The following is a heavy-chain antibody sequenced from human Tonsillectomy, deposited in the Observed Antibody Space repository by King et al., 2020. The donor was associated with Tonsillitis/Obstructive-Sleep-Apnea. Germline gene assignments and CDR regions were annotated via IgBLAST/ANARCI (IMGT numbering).Heavy chain of an antibody. D-gene: IGHD5-24*01. CDR1: GGSVSSVHYY. V-gene: IGHV4-61*01. J-gene: IGHJ4*02. CDR3: ARVGRRDGYNGIDY. CDR2: IYNKGKT. Sequence: QLQESGPGLVRPSETLSLTCTVSGGSVSSVHYYWNWIRQPPGKGLEWIGYIYNKGKTDYNPSLKSRVTISVDTANNQFSLRLTSMTAADTAQYYCARVGRRDGYNGIDYWGQGTRVTVS.